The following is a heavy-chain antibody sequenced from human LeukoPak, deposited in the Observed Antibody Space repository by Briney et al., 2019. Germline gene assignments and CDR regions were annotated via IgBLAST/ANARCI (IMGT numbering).Heavy chain of an antibody. CDR2: IKQDGSEK. CDR1: EFTISRYW. Sequence: PGGSLRLSCAASEFTISRYWMIWVRQAPGKGLEWVANIKQDGSEKYYVDSVKGRFTISRDNANNSLYLHMNSLRAEDTAVYYCARAAPINGYENYFDQWGQGIPVTVSS. V-gene: IGHV3-7*04. J-gene: IGHJ4*02. D-gene: IGHD5-12*01. CDR3: ARAAPINGYENYFDQ.